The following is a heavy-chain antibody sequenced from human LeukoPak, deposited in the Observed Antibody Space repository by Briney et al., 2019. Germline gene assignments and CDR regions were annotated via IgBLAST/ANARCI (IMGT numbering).Heavy chain of an antibody. D-gene: IGHD6-13*01. CDR3: ATGGEEYSSSGTHWIPYSQH. J-gene: IGHJ1*01. CDR2: IYHSGST. Sequence: SETLSLTCAVSGYSISSGYYWGWIRQPPGKGLEWIGSIYHSGSTYYNPSLKSRVTISVDTSKNQFSLKLSSVTAADTAVYYCATGGEEYSSSGTHWIPYSQHWGQGTLVTVSS. V-gene: IGHV4-38-2*01. CDR1: GYSISSGYY.